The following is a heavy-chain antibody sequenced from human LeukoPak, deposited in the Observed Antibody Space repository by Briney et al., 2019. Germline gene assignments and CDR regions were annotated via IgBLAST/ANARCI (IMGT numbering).Heavy chain of an antibody. D-gene: IGHD2-21*01. CDR2: IKQDGSEK. CDR3: ARVVNRFSMSPE. CDR1: GFTFSNYW. J-gene: IGHJ4*02. Sequence: GGSLRLSCAASGFTFSNYWMSWVRQAPGKGLEWVANIKQDGSEKYYVDSVKGRFTISRDNAKNSLYLQMNSLRAEDTAVYYCARVVNRFSMSPEWGQGTLVTVSS. V-gene: IGHV3-7*01.